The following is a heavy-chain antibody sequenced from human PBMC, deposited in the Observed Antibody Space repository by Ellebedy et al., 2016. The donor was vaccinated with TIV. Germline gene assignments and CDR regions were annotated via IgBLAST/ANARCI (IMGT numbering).Heavy chain of an antibody. D-gene: IGHD3-10*01. J-gene: IGHJ5*02. Sequence: GGSLRLSXAASGFTFSDFSMNWVRQAPGKGLEWVSSISGRSTNKEYADSLKGRFAISRDNAKNSLFLQMNSLRAEDTAVYYCAKDAGVVLMPTAPPLWFGPWGQGTLVTISS. CDR3: AKDAGVVLMPTAPPLWFGP. CDR1: GFTFSDFS. CDR2: ISGRSTNK. V-gene: IGHV3-21*06.